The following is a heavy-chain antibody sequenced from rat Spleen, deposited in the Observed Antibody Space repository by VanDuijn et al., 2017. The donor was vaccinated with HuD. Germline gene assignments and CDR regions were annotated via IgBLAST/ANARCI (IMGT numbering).Heavy chain of an antibody. Sequence: QVQLKESGPGLVQPSQTLSLTCTVSGFSLTSNGVSWVRQPPGKGREWIAAISSVGKTNYKTTHKPRLSVSRDTSKSQVFLKMDSRQTEDTAIYFCIREGHTMGITTYWFAYWGQGTLVTVSS. V-gene: IGHV2S12*01. CDR3: IREGHTMGITTYWFAY. D-gene: IGHD1-9*01. J-gene: IGHJ3*01. CDR2: ISSVGKT. CDR1: GFSLTSNG.